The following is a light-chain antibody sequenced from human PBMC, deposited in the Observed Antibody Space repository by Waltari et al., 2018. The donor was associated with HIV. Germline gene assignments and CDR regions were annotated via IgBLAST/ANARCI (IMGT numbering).Light chain of an antibody. Sequence: QSALTQPASLSGSPGQSITIPCTGTYSHGCGYYYVSWFQQTPGKAPKLIVYEVTHRPSGVSNRFSASKSGNTASLTISGVQAEDEADYYCSSYTSSSTLVFGGGTKLTVL. CDR1: YSHGCGYYY. CDR3: SSYTSSSTLV. J-gene: IGLJ2*01. CDR2: EVT. V-gene: IGLV2-14*01.